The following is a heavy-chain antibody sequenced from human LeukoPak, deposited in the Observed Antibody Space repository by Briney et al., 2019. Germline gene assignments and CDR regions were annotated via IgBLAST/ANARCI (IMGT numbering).Heavy chain of an antibody. CDR1: GFTFSNYL. D-gene: IGHD2-21*02. CDR3: ARERQDTVIHSGAFDI. Sequence: GGSLRLSCAASGFTFSNYLMHWVRQAPGKGLEWVADIASDGSHTFYVESVKGRFTISRDNSKNTLYLQMNSLGPEDTAVYFCARERQDTVIHSGAFDIWGQGTMVTVSS. J-gene: IGHJ3*02. V-gene: IGHV3-30-3*01. CDR2: IASDGSHT.